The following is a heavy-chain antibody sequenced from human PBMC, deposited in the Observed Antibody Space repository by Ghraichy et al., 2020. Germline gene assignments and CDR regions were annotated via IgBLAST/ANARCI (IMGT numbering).Heavy chain of an antibody. Sequence: SHTLSLTCTVSGGSISGYYWSCIRQPAGKGLEWIGRVYFSGSTNYNPSLKSRVTMSVDTSKNQFSLKLNSVTAADTAVYYCARGGYATSSGGSWFDPWGQGTLVTVS. CDR1: GGSISGYY. V-gene: IGHV4-4*07. CDR2: VYFSGST. J-gene: IGHJ5*02. D-gene: IGHD1-26*01. CDR3: ARGGYATSSGGSWFDP.